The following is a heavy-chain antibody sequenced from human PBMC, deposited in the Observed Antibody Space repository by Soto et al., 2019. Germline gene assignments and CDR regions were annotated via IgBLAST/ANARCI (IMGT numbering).Heavy chain of an antibody. Sequence: GALRLSCTASGFTFGDYAMSWVRQAPGKGLEWVGFIRSKAYGGTTEYAASVKGRFTISRDDSKSIAYLQMNSLKTEDTAAYYCTRDGGGALYYYYYYGMDVWGQGTTVTVSS. CDR1: GFTFGDYA. CDR3: TRDGGGALYYYYYYGMDV. D-gene: IGHD1-26*01. J-gene: IGHJ6*02. V-gene: IGHV3-49*04. CDR2: IRSKAYGGTT.